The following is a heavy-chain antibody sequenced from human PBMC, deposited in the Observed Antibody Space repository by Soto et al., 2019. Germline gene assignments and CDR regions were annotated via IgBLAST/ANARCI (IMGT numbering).Heavy chain of an antibody. V-gene: IGHV4-39*07. CDR3: ARNGVTVWYFDY. D-gene: IGHD5-18*01. J-gene: IGHJ4*02. Sequence: SETLSLTCTVSGASISSGGYYWSWIRQHPGKGLEWIGEINHSGSTNYNPSLKSRVTISVDTSKNQFSLKLSSVTAADTAVYYCARNGVTVWYFDYWGQGTLVTVSS. CDR2: INHSGST. CDR1: GASISSGGYY.